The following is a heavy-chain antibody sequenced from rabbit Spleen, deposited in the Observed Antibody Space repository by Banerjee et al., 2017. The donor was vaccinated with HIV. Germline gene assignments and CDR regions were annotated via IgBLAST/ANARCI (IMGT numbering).Heavy chain of an antibody. J-gene: IGHJ6*01. D-gene: IGHD8-1*01. CDR2: IYAGSGSA. V-gene: IGHV1S45*01. CDR3: ARDSGTSFSTYGMDL. Sequence: QEQLEESGGDLVQPEGSLTLSCKASGFDLSSYGVSWVRQAPGKGPEWIACIYAGSGSAYYATWAKGRFTISKTSSTTVTLQMTSLTAADTATYFCARDSGTSFSTYGMDLWGPGTLVTVS. CDR1: GFDLSSYG.